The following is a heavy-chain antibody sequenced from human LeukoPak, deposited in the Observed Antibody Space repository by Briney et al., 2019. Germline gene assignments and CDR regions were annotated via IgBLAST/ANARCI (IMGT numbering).Heavy chain of an antibody. J-gene: IGHJ1*01. CDR2: IYSSGST. V-gene: IGHV4-59*01. CDR1: GGSIRGYY. CDR3: ASSEYQLLWSYFQH. D-gene: IGHD2-2*01. Sequence: SETLSLTCNVSGGSIRGYYWGWIRQPPGKGLEWIGYIYSSGSTNYNPSLKSRVTMSVDTSKNQFSLKLSSVTAADTAVYYCASSEYQLLWSYFQHWGQGTLVTVSS.